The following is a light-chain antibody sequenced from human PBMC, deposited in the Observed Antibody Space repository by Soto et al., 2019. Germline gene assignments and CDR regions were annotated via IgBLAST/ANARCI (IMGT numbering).Light chain of an antibody. J-gene: IGKJ5*01. Sequence: DIQMTQSPSTLSGSVGDRVSITCRASQTISSWLAWYQQKPGKAPKLLIYKASTLHSGVPSRFSGSGSGTEFTLTISSLQPEDFATYYCQQRHSYPITFGQGTRLEIK. V-gene: IGKV1-5*03. CDR2: KAS. CDR3: QQRHSYPIT. CDR1: QTISSW.